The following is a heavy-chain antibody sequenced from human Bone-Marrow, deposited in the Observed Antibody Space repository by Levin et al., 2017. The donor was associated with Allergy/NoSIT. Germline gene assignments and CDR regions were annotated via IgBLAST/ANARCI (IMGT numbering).Heavy chain of an antibody. CDR3: AREEGAIYCGGDCPKWDYYYDYGMDV. V-gene: IGHV3-30-3*01. D-gene: IGHD2-21*02. J-gene: IGHJ6*02. CDR2: ISYDGSNK. Sequence: GGSLRLSCAASGFTFSSYAMHWVRQAPGKGLEWVAVISYDGSNKYYADSVKGRFTISRDNSKNTLYLQMNSLRAEDTAVYYCAREEGAIYCGGDCPKWDYYYDYGMDVWGQGTTVTVSS. CDR1: GFTFSSYA.